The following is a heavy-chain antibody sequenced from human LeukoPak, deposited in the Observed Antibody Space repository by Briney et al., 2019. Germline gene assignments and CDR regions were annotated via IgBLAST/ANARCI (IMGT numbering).Heavy chain of an antibody. J-gene: IGHJ4*02. Sequence: GGSLRLSCAASGFTFSSYSMNWVRQAPGKGLEWVSSISSSSSYIYYADSVKGRFTISRDNAKNSLYLQMNSLRAEDTAVYYCARFRSASGWLFDYWGQGTLVTVSS. CDR2: ISSSSSYI. CDR3: ARFRSASGWLFDY. CDR1: GFTFSSYS. V-gene: IGHV3-21*01. D-gene: IGHD6-19*01.